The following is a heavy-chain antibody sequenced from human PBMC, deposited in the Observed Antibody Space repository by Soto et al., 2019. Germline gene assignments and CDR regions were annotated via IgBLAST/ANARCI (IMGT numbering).Heavy chain of an antibody. CDR2: ISYDGSNK. CDR3: AKYVWGPQAMTHEDVTPSGPVDY. CDR1: GFTFSSYG. V-gene: IGHV3-30*18. D-gene: IGHD3-16*01. Sequence: QVQLVESGGGVVQPGRSLRLSCAASGFTFSSYGMHWVRQAPGKGLEWVAVISYDGSNKYYADSVKGRFTISRDNSKNAMYMQRKSLRAEDTAVYYSAKYVWGPQAMTHEDVTPSGPVDYWVQGTLVTASS. J-gene: IGHJ4*02.